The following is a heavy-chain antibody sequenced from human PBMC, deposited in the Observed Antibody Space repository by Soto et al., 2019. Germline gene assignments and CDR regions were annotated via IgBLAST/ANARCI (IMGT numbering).Heavy chain of an antibody. D-gene: IGHD6-19*01. CDR1: GGTFSSYT. CDR3: ARESSGWYIDY. CDR2: IIPILGIA. Sequence: SVKVSCKASGGTFSSYTISWVRQAPGQGLEWMGRIIPILGIANYAQKFQGRVTITADKSTSTAYMELSSLISEDTAVYYCARESSGWYIDYWGQGTLVTVSS. J-gene: IGHJ4*02. V-gene: IGHV1-69*04.